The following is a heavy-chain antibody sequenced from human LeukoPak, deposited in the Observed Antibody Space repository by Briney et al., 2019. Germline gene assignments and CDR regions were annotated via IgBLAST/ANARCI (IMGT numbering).Heavy chain of an antibody. D-gene: IGHD6-19*01. CDR3: ARVPNSSAWYIPEFDY. J-gene: IGHJ4*02. V-gene: IGHV1-2*02. Sequence: ASVKVSCEASGYTFTGYYMHWVRQAPGQGLEWMGWINPNSGVTNYAQKFQGRVTMTRDTSISTVYMELSRLRSDDTAVYYCARVPNSSAWYIPEFDYWGQGTLVTVSS. CDR1: GYTFTGYY. CDR2: INPNSGVT.